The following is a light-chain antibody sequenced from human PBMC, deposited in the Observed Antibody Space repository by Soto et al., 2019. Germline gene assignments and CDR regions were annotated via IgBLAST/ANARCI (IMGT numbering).Light chain of an antibody. V-gene: IGKV3-20*01. J-gene: IGKJ1*01. CDR2: GVS. CDR3: QHYGSSPPRT. CDR1: QTISSSS. Sequence: EIVLTQSPGTLSLSPGSRATLTCTGSQTISSSSLAWYQHKPGQAPRLLIYGVSSRATGIPDRFSGSGSGTDFTLTINRLEPEDFAVYYCQHYGSSPPRTFGQGTKVDIK.